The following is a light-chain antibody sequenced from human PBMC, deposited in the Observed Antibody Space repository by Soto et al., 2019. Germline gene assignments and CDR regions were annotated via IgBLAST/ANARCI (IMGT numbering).Light chain of an antibody. Sequence: DIQMTQSPSSLSASVGDRVTITCRASQGISNYLAWYQQKPGKVPKLLIYAASTMQSGFPSRFSGSGSGTDFHLTISSLHPEDVATYYCQKYNSAPALTFGGGPKVEIK. CDR1: QGISNY. CDR3: QKYNSAPALT. CDR2: AAS. V-gene: IGKV1-27*01. J-gene: IGKJ4*01.